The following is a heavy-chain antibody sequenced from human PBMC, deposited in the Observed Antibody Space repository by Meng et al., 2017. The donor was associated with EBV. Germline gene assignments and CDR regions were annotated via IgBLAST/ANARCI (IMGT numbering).Heavy chain of an antibody. V-gene: IGHV2-5*01. CDR2: IYWCDAQ. CDR3: AHSRVGATEFDY. Sequence: PPVIHPTPHATLHFTFVGSPLKTSGGGLGSTAQPAGTDLEWLALIYWCDAQRYSASLKSSLTITKDPTKTHVVLTKTNMDTVDTAIYYCAHSRVGATEFDYWCQGTLVTVSS. D-gene: IGHD1-26*01. CDR1: GSPLKTSGGG. J-gene: IGHJ4*02.